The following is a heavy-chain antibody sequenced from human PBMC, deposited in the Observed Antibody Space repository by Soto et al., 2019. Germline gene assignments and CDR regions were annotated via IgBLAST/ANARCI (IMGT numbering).Heavy chain of an antibody. CDR3: ATKFRSYFDH. Sequence: PGESLRLSCGASGFTFSTFAMTWVRQTPGKGLEWVATVGDDGFRTNVADSVKGRFIISRDNSKDTLSLEMSSLRVEDTGIYYCATKFRSYFDHWGQGVRVTVSS. CDR2: VGDDGFRT. V-gene: IGHV3-23*01. J-gene: IGHJ4*02. CDR1: GFTFSTFA.